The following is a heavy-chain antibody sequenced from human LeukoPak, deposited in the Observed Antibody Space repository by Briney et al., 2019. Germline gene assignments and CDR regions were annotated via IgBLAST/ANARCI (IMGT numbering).Heavy chain of an antibody. D-gene: IGHD3-22*01. Sequence: ASVKVSCKASGYTFTSYAMHWVRQAPGQRLEWMGWINAGNGNTKYSQEFQGRVTITRDTSASTAYMELSSLRSEDMAVYYCARGEGTQYYYDSSGYQDFDYWGQGTLVTVSS. CDR1: GYTFTSYA. J-gene: IGHJ4*02. CDR3: ARGEGTQYYYDSSGYQDFDY. V-gene: IGHV1-3*03. CDR2: INAGNGNT.